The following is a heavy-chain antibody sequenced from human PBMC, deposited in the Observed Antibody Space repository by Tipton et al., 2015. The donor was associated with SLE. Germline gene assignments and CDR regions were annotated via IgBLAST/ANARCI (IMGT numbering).Heavy chain of an antibody. J-gene: IGHJ4*02. CDR3: ARRTSGYAPDY. Sequence: TLSLTCTVSGASIKSGSYFWTWIRQPAGKGLEWIGCIHSRGSTYYTPSLKSRVSMSVDTSKNQFSLKLSSVTAADTAFYYCARRTSGYAPDYWGQGTLVTVSS. CDR2: IHSRGST. D-gene: IGHD5-12*01. CDR1: GASIKSGSYF. V-gene: IGHV4-61*02.